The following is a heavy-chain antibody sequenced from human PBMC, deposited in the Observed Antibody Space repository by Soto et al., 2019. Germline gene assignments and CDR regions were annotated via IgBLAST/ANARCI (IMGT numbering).Heavy chain of an antibody. Sequence: ELVESGGGSVQPGGSLKLSCAASGFMFVNYWMNWVRQATGKGLEWVANINVDGSEKDFVDSVRGRFTISRDNAKNSVYLQMNSLRGEDAAVYYCARDIMGGTFDIWGQGTLVTVSS. V-gene: IGHV3-7*05. CDR1: GFMFVNYW. CDR2: INVDGSEK. J-gene: IGHJ3*02. CDR3: ARDIMGGTFDI. D-gene: IGHD2-8*01.